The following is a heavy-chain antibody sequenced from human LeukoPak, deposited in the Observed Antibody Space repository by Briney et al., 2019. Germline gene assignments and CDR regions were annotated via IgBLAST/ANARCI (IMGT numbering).Heavy chain of an antibody. CDR1: GGSISSSNYY. V-gene: IGHV4-39*01. D-gene: IGHD3-16*01. Sequence: SETLSLTCTVSGGSISSSNYYWSWIRLPAGKGLEWIGEINHSGSTNYNPSLKSRVTISVDTSNNQFSLTMASVTAADTAVYYCARLPRGLIRSYWGQGTLVTVSS. CDR3: ARLPRGLIRSY. CDR2: INHSGST. J-gene: IGHJ4*02.